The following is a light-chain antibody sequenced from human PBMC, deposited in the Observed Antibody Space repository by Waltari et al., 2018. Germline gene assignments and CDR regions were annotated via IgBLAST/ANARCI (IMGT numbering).Light chain of an antibody. Sequence: DVGMTQSPLSLPVTLGQPASISCRSSQSLVYSDGNIYLNWFQQRPGQSPRRLIYKVYRRDSGVPDRFSGSGSGTDFTLRISRVEAEDVGLYFCMQGTNWPQSFGQGTKLEIK. V-gene: IGKV2-30*01. J-gene: IGKJ2*03. CDR3: MQGTNWPQS. CDR1: QSLVYSDGNIY. CDR2: KVY.